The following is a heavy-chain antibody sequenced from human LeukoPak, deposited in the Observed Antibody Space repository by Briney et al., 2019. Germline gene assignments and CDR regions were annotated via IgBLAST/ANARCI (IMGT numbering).Heavy chain of an antibody. Sequence: ASVKVSCKASGYTFTGYYMHWVRQAPGQELEWMGWINPNSGGTNYAQKFQGRVTMTRDTSISTAYMELSRLRSDDTAVYYCARVPYSSPHLVYWGQGTLVTVSS. D-gene: IGHD6-13*01. CDR2: INPNSGGT. J-gene: IGHJ4*02. V-gene: IGHV1-2*02. CDR3: ARVPYSSPHLVY. CDR1: GYTFTGYY.